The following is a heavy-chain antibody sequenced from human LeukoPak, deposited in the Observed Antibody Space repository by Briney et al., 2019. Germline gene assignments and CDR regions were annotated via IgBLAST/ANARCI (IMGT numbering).Heavy chain of an antibody. J-gene: IGHJ4*02. V-gene: IGHV4-59*01. CDR2: IYYSGST. Sequence: SETLSLTCTVSGGSISSYYWSWIRQPPGKGLEWIGYIYYSGSTNYSPSLKSRVTISVDTSKNQFSLKLSSVTAAGTAVYYCARVGGYSGYAVIWGQGTLVTVSS. CDR1: GGSISSYY. D-gene: IGHD5-12*01. CDR3: ARVGGYSGYAVI.